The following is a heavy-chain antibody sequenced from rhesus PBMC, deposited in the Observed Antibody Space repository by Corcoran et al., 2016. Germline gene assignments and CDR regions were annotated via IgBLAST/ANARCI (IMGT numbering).Heavy chain of an antibody. D-gene: IGHD5-12*01. CDR1: GFTFSSYE. V-gene: IGHV3-100*02. Sequence: DVQLVESGGGLVKPGGSLRLSCVASGFTFSSYEMHWVRRAPGKGLEWVSVFSESGGTIYYADSLKGRFTIARDNAKNSLFLQMNSLRAEDTAVYYCTRDRGYSYSFDYWGQGVLVTVSS. CDR2: FSESGGTI. J-gene: IGHJ4*01. CDR3: TRDRGYSYSFDY.